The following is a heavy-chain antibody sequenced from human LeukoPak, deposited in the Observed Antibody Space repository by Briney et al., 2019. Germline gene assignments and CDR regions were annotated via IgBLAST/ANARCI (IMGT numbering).Heavy chain of an antibody. J-gene: IGHJ3*02. CDR2: IYPGDSDT. Sequence: GEPLKISSKGSGYRFTSYWIGWVRQMPGKGLEWMGFIYPGDSDTRYSPSFQGQVTISADKSMSTAYLQWSSLKASDTAMYYCARRRGRYSGDAFDIWGQGTMVTVSS. CDR1: GYRFTSYW. CDR3: ARRRGRYSGDAFDI. V-gene: IGHV5-51*01. D-gene: IGHD1-26*01.